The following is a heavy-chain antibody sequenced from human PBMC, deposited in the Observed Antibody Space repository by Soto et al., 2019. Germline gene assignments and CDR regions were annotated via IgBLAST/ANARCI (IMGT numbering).Heavy chain of an antibody. V-gene: IGHV3-30*18. CDR3: AKDLYDFWSGYYSDYYYYGMDV. CDR1: GFTFSSYG. CDR2: ISYDGSNK. Sequence: PGGSLRLSCAASGFTFSSYGMHWVRQAPGKGLEWVAVISYDGSNKYYADSVKGRFTISRDNSKNTLYLQMNSLRAEDTAVYYCAKDLYDFWSGYYSDYYYYGMDVWGQGTTVPSP. J-gene: IGHJ6*02. D-gene: IGHD3-3*01.